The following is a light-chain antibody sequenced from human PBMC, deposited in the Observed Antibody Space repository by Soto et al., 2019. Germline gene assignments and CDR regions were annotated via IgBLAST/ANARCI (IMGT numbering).Light chain of an antibody. V-gene: IGKV3-20*01. CDR3: HQYGTSPLT. J-gene: IGKJ4*01. CDR1: QTISGTS. CDR2: GAS. Sequence: EIVLAQSPGIVSLSPGESATLSCRASQTISGTSLAWYQQKPGQPPRLLIYGASSRATGIPDRFTGSGSATDFTLTISRLEPEDFAIYYCHQYGTSPLTFGGGTKVDIK.